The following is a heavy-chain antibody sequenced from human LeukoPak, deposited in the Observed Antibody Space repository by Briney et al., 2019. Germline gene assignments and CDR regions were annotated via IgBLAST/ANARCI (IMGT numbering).Heavy chain of an antibody. CDR1: GFTVSSNY. V-gene: IGHV3-53*01. CDR3: ARDSVDTAMGYDY. J-gene: IGHJ4*02. Sequence: PGGSLRLSCAASGFTVSSNYMSWVRQAPGKVLEWVSVIYSGGSTYYADSVKGRFTISRDNSKNTLYLQMNSLRAEDTAVYYCARDSVDTAMGYDYWGQGTLVTVSS. CDR2: IYSGGST. D-gene: IGHD5-18*01.